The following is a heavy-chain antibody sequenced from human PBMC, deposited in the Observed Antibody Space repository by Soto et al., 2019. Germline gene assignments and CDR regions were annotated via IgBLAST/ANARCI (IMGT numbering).Heavy chain of an antibody. CDR3: ASDTPADGWFDP. J-gene: IGHJ5*02. Sequence: GGSLRLSCAASGFTFSSYSMNWVRQAPGKGLEWVSSISSSSSYIYYADSVKGRFTISRDNAKNSLYLQMNSLRAEDTAVYYCASDTPADGWFDPWGQGTLVTVSS. V-gene: IGHV3-21*01. CDR2: ISSSSSYI. CDR1: GFTFSSYS.